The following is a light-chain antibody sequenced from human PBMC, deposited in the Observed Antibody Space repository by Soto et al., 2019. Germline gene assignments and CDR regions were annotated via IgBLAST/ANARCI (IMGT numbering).Light chain of an antibody. CDR3: QQHRRSPGFT. Sequence: QAPTTLALSKGVNAAVSCSTSQSVGSDLAWYQQKPGQAPRLLIYDASNRATGIPARFSGSGSGTDFNLTIRTRQPEYSAVYNCQQHRRSPGFTFGEGTRLEIK. CDR2: DAS. CDR1: QSVGSD. V-gene: IGKV3-11*01. J-gene: IGKJ5*01.